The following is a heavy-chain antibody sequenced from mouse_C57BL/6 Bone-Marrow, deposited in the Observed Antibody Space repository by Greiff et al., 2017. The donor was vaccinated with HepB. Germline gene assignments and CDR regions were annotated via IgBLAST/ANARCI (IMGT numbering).Heavy chain of an antibody. V-gene: IGHV5-17*01. CDR2: ISSGSSTI. CDR1: GFTFSDYG. D-gene: IGHD3-2*02. Sequence: EVKLVESGGGLVKPGGSLKLSCAASGFTFSDYGMHWVRQAPEKGLEWVAYISSGSSTIYYADTVKGRFTISRDNAKNTLFLQMTSLRSEDTAMYYCARQQLRLPFAYWGQGTLVTVSA. CDR3: ARQQLRLPFAY. J-gene: IGHJ3*01.